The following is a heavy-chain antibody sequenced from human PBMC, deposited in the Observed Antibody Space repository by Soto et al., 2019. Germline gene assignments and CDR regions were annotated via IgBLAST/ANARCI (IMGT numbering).Heavy chain of an antibody. Sequence: AVKVSCKASGGTFSSYAISWVRQAPGQGLEWMGGIIPIFGTANYAQKFQGRVTITADKSTSTAYMELSSLRSEDTAVYYCARGLVTMVRDYGMDVWGQGTTVTVSS. CDR1: GGTFSSYA. J-gene: IGHJ6*02. D-gene: IGHD3-10*01. CDR3: ARGLVTMVRDYGMDV. CDR2: IIPIFGTA. V-gene: IGHV1-69*06.